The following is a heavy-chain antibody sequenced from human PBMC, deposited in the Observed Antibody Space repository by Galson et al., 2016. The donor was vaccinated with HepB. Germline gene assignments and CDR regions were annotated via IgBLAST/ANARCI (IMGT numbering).Heavy chain of an antibody. CDR2: IYSGNNA. Sequence: SLRLSCAVSGFSVSQNYMTWVRQAPGKGLEWLSVIYSGNNAYYADSVQGRFTISRDNFRNTLHLQINSLRAEDTAVYYCARAGSRVGFYLRFGFFDSWGQGTLVTVSS. CDR3: ARAGSRVGFYLRFGFFDS. J-gene: IGHJ4*02. D-gene: IGHD3-10*01. V-gene: IGHV3-53*01. CDR1: GFSVSQNY.